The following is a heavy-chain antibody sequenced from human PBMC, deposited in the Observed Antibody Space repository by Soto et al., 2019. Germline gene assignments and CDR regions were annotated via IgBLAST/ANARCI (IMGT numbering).Heavy chain of an antibody. CDR2: IIPIFGTA. V-gene: IGHV1-69*13. D-gene: IGHD3-22*01. CDR3: ARASYYDSSGYYFGFDP. CDR1: GGTFSSYA. Sequence: SVKVSCKASGGTFSSYAISWVRQAPGQGREWMGGIIPIFGTANYAQKFQGRVTITADESTSTAYMELSSLRSEDTAVYYCARASYYDSSGYYFGFDPWGQGXLVTVYS. J-gene: IGHJ5*02.